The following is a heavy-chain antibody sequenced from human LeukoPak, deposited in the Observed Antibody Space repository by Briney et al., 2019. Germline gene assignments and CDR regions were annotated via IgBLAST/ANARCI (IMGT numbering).Heavy chain of an antibody. J-gene: IGHJ3*02. Sequence: VASVKVSCKASGYTFTSYYMHWVRQAPGQGLEWMGIINPSGGSTSYAQKFQGRVTMTRDTSTSTVYMELSSLRAEDTAVYYCARDHCSSTSCYRAGAFDIWGQGTMVTVSS. V-gene: IGHV1-46*01. CDR1: GYTFTSYY. CDR2: INPSGGST. D-gene: IGHD2-2*02. CDR3: ARDHCSSTSCYRAGAFDI.